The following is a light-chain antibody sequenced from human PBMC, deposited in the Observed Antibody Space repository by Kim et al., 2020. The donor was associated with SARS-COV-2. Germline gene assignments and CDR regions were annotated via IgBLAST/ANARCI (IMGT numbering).Light chain of an antibody. V-gene: IGLV1-51*01. Sequence: PGQRVTISCSGTSPNIGNNYVSWYQQLPGTAPKLLIYANDKRSSGIPDRFSGSKSGASATLVITGLQTGDEADYYCGTWDSSLSGVFGGGTQLTVL. J-gene: IGLJ7*01. CDR1: SPNIGNNY. CDR2: AND. CDR3: GTWDSSLSGV.